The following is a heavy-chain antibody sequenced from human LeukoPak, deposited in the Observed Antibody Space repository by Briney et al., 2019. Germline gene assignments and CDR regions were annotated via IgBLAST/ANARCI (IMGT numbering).Heavy chain of an antibody. V-gene: IGHV3-23*01. CDR2: ISGSGGST. CDR3: ARAGWYCSSTSCSYFDY. Sequence: GGSLRLSCAASGFTFSSYAMSWVRQAPGKGLEWVSAISGSGGSTYYADSVKGRFTISRDNSKNTLYLQMNSLRAEDTAVYYCARAGWYCSSTSCSYFDYWGQGTLVTVSS. D-gene: IGHD2-2*01. J-gene: IGHJ4*02. CDR1: GFTFSSYA.